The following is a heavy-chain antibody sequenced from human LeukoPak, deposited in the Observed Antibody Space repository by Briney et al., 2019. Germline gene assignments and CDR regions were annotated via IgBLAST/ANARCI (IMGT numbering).Heavy chain of an antibody. D-gene: IGHD1-26*01. J-gene: IGHJ6*03. Sequence: GGTLRLSCAASGFTFSSYAMSWVRQAPGKGLEWVSAISGSGGSTYYADSVKGRFTISRDNAKNSLYLQMNSLRAEDTALYYCARGSYDVYYYYMDVWGKGTTVTVSS. CDR1: GFTFSSYA. V-gene: IGHV3-23*01. CDR3: ARGSYDVYYYYMDV. CDR2: ISGSGGST.